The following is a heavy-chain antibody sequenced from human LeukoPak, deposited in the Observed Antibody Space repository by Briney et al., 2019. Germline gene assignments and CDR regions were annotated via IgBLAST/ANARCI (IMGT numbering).Heavy chain of an antibody. CDR1: GFTFSSYS. J-gene: IGHJ4*02. CDR2: ISSSSSAI. Sequence: GGSLRLSCAASGFTFSSYSMNWVRQAPGKGLEWISYISSSSSAIYYADSVKGRFTISRDNAKKSLFLQMNILRAEDTAVYYCARDLYGDYGWGQGTLATVSS. D-gene: IGHD4-17*01. V-gene: IGHV3-48*01. CDR3: ARDLYGDYG.